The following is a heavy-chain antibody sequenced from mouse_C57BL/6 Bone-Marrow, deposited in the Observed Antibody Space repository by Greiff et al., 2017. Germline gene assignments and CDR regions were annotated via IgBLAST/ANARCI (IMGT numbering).Heavy chain of an antibody. J-gene: IGHJ1*03. D-gene: IGHD2-3*01. CDR2: ISSGGSYT. CDR1: GFTFSSYG. Sequence: EVKLQESGGDLVKPGGSLKLSCAASGFTFSSYGMSWVRQTPDKRLEWVATISSGGSYTYYPDSVKGRFTITRDNAKNTLYLQMSSLKSEDTAMYYCARHDGCYWDFDVWGTGTTVTVSS. CDR3: ARHDGCYWDFDV. V-gene: IGHV5-6*01.